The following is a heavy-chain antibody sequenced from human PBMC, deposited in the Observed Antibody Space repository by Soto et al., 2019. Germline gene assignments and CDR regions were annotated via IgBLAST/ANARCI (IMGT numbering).Heavy chain of an antibody. Sequence: GGSLRLSCAASGFTFSSYAMHWVRQAPGKGLEYVSAISSNGGSTYYANSVKGRFTISRDNSKNTLYLQMGSLRAEDMAVYYCARQYSRAAIYWFDPWGQGTLVTISS. J-gene: IGHJ5*02. CDR3: ARQYSRAAIYWFDP. CDR2: ISSNGGST. CDR1: GFTFSSYA. D-gene: IGHD6-6*01. V-gene: IGHV3-64*01.